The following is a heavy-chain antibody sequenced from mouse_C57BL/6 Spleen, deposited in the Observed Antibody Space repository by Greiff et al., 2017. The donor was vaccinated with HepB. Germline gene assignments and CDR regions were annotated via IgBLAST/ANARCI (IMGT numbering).Heavy chain of an antibody. CDR1: GFTFSDYG. CDR3: ARGDGSTSYYFDY. V-gene: IGHV5-17*01. CDR2: ISSGSSTI. J-gene: IGHJ2*01. D-gene: IGHD1-1*01. Sequence: VQLKESGGGLVKPGGSLKLSCAASGFTFSDYGMHWVRQAPEKGLEWVAYISSGSSTIYYADTVKGRFTISRDNAKNTLFLQMTSLRSEDTAMYYCARGDGSTSYYFDYWGQGTTLTVSS.